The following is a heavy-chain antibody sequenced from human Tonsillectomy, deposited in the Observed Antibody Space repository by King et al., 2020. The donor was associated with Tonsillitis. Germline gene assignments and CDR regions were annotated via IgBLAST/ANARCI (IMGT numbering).Heavy chain of an antibody. J-gene: IGHJ3*02. CDR3: VAASGGWAFDI. V-gene: IGHV5-51*03. CDR1: GYIFTRYW. D-gene: IGHD3-10*01. CDR2: IYPGDADT. Sequence: VQLVESGAEVKKPGESLKISCKGSGYIFTRYWIGWVRQMPGKGLEWMGIIYPGDADTRFSPSFEGQVTISADKSISTAYLQWSSLKASDTAMYYCVAASGGWAFDIWGQGTKVTVSS.